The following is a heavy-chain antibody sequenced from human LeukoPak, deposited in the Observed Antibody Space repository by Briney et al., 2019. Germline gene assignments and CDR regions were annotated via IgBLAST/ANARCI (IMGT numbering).Heavy chain of an antibody. Sequence: SQTLSLTCAISGDSVPSNSAAWIWIRQSPSRVLEWLGRTYYRCKWYNDYAVYVKSRITINPDTSKNQCSLQLNSVTPEDTAVYYCALHSGSYFSYGMDVWGQGTTVTVCS. CDR3: ALHSGSYFSYGMDV. J-gene: IGHJ6*02. D-gene: IGHD1-26*01. V-gene: IGHV6-1*01. CDR2: TYYRCKWYN. CDR1: GDSVPSNSAA.